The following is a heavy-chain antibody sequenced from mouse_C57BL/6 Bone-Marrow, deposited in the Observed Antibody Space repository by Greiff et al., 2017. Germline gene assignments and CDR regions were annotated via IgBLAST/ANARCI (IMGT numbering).Heavy chain of an antibody. V-gene: IGHV1S135*01. Sequence: EVKLVESGPELVKPGASVKVSCKASGYAFTSYNMYWVKQSHGKSLEWIGYIDPYNGGTSYNQKFKGKATLTVDKSSSTAYMHLNSLTSEDSAVYYCAREDSWYFDVWGAGTTVTVSS. CDR2: IDPYNGGT. J-gene: IGHJ1*01. CDR1: GYAFTSYN. CDR3: AREDSWYFDV.